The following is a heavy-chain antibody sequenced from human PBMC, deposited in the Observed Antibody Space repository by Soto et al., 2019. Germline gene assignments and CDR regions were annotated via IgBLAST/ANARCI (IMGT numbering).Heavy chain of an antibody. CDR2: INAINGDT. CDR1: GYTFGRDG. Sequence: ASVKVSCKGSGYTFGRDGMHWVRQAPGQGLEWLAWINAINGDTKYSQRFQGRLTVSRDTSANTAYLQLSSLKTEDTAVYYCTNYPGIAAVGRDYWGQGALVTVSS. V-gene: IGHV1-3*01. D-gene: IGHD6-13*01. CDR3: TNYPGIAAVGRDY. J-gene: IGHJ4*02.